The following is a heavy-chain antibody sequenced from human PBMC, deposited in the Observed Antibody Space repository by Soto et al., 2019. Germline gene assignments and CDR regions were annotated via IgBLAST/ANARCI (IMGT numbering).Heavy chain of an antibody. Sequence: ASVKVSCKASGYTFTSYDINWVRQATGQGLEWMGWMNPNSGNTGYAQKFQDRVTMTRDTSVSTAYLELSSLRSEDTAVYYCARITLPTYYDILTGYWFDYWGQGTLVTVSS. CDR1: GYTFTSYD. D-gene: IGHD3-9*01. CDR3: ARITLPTYYDILTGYWFDY. V-gene: IGHV1-8*01. CDR2: MNPNSGNT. J-gene: IGHJ4*02.